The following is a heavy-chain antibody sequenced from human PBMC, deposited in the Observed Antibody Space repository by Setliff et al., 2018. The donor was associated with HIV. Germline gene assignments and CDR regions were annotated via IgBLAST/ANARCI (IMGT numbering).Heavy chain of an antibody. J-gene: IGHJ4*02. CDR1: GYTFTSYY. Sequence: ASVKVSCKASGYTFTSYYVHWVRQAPGQGLEWMGIINPSGGSTSYAQKFQGRVTMTRDTSTSTVYMELSSLRSEDTAVYYCARAAGGYDFWSGYRWGHFDYWGQGTLVTVSS. D-gene: IGHD3-3*01. CDR3: ARAAGGYDFWSGYRWGHFDY. CDR2: INPSGGST. V-gene: IGHV1-46*01.